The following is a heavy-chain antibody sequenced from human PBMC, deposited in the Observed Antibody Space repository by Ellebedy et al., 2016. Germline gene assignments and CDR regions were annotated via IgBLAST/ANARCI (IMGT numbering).Heavy chain of an antibody. Sequence: GGSLRLSXTASGLNFTTFLMSWVRRAPGKGLEWVATISGAGYTTFFADSVKGRFTISRDNSKNTLYLQMNNLRVDDTALYYCRQGHYFDQWGQGALVTVSS. CDR1: GLNFTTFL. V-gene: IGHV3-23*01. CDR2: ISGAGYTT. J-gene: IGHJ4*02. CDR3: RQGHYFDQ.